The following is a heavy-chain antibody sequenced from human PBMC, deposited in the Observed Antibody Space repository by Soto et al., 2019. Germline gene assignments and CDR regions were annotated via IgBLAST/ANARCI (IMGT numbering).Heavy chain of an antibody. D-gene: IGHD3-10*01. CDR3: ARSDRITMVLGADPLYYGMDV. CDR1: GFTFSSYD. J-gene: IGHJ6*02. CDR2: IGTAGDT. Sequence: EVQLVESGGGLVQPGGSLRLSCAASGFTFSSYDMHWVRQATGKGLEWVSAIGTAGDTYYPGSVKGRFTISRENAKNSLYLQMNSLRAEDTAVYYCARSDRITMVLGADPLYYGMDVWGQGTTVTVSS. V-gene: IGHV3-13*01.